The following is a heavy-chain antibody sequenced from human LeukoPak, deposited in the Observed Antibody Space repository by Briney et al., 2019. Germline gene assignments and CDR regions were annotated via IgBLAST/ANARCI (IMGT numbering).Heavy chain of an antibody. CDR2: IHHSGST. V-gene: IGHV4-34*01. CDR1: GGSFSGYY. CDR3: ARGQYSYGKGDWFDP. Sequence: KPSETLSLTCAVYGGSFSGYYWSWIRQPPGKGLEWIGEIHHSGSTNYNPSLKSRVTISVVTSKNQFSLKLISVTAADTAVYYGARGQYSYGKGDWFDPWGQGTLVTVSS. J-gene: IGHJ5*02. D-gene: IGHD5-18*01.